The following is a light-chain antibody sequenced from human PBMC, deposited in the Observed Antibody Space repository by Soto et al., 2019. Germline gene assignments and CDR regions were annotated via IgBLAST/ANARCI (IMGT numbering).Light chain of an antibody. CDR2: DAS. CDR3: QQHNNWPPSIT. CDR1: QSVSSY. V-gene: IGKV3-11*01. Sequence: EIVLTQSPATLSLSPGERATFSCRASQSVSSYLAWYQQKPGQAPRLLIYDASTRATGIAARFSGSGSRTDFTLTISSLEPEDFAVYYCQQHNNWPPSITFDQGTRLEIK. J-gene: IGKJ5*01.